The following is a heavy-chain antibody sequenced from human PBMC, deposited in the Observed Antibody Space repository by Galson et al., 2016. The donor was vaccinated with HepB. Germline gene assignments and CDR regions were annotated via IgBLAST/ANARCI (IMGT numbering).Heavy chain of an antibody. D-gene: IGHD2-2*01. CDR3: ARTIVSVPGANDYFDY. V-gene: IGHV3-7*01. CDR1: GFMFSSYW. Sequence: SLRLSCAASGFMFSSYWMSWVRQAPGKGLEWVANLNKDGSEKYYMDSVKGRFTISRDNAKNALYLQMNSLRAEDTAVYYWARTIVSVPGANDYFDYWGQGTLVTVAS. J-gene: IGHJ4*02. CDR2: LNKDGSEK.